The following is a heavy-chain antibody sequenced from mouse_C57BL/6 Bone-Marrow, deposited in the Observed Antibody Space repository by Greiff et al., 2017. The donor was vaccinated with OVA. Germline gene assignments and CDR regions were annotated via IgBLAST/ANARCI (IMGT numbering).Heavy chain of an antibody. D-gene: IGHD3-1*01. CDR1: GYTFTSYW. J-gene: IGHJ2*01. CDR2: IDPSDSYT. Sequence: VQLQQPGAELVMPGASVKLSCKASGYTFTSYWMHWVKQRPGQGLEWIGEIDPSDSYTNYNQKFKGKSTLTVDKSSSTAYMQLSSLTSEDSAVYYCARDGLRFDYWGQGTTLTVSS. V-gene: IGHV1-69*01. CDR3: ARDGLRFDY.